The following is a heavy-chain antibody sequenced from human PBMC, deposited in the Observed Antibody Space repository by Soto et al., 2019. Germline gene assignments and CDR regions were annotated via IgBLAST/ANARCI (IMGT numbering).Heavy chain of an antibody. CDR2: ISGSGVST. Sequence: PGGSLRLSCATSGFTFHDYAMSWVRQAPGKGLEWVSAISGSGVSTYYADSVKGRFTISRDNSKNTLYLQMNSVRAEDTAVYYCAHHPFLEWLFVYWGQGTLVTVSS. D-gene: IGHD3-3*02. J-gene: IGHJ4*02. CDR3: AHHPFLEWLFVY. CDR1: GFTFHDYA. V-gene: IGHV3-23*01.